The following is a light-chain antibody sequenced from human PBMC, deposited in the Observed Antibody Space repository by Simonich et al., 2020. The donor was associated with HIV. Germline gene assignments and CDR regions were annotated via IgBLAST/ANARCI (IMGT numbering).Light chain of an antibody. CDR1: QTLLNSDGKTY. Sequence: DIVMTQSPLSLSVTPGQPASISCKSSQTLLNSDGKTYLYWYLQKPGQSPQLLIYEVSNRFSGGPDSVSGSGSGTDFTLKSSRGEAEDVGNYDCMQSIQFPRTCGQGTKVEIK. CDR2: EVS. J-gene: IGKJ1*01. CDR3: MQSIQFPRT. V-gene: IGKV2D-29*02.